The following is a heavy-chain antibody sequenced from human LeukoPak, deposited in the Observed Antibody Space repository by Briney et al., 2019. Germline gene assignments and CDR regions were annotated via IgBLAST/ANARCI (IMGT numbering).Heavy chain of an antibody. V-gene: IGHV1-69*13. CDR2: IIPIFGTA. CDR3: ARKSVDCSSTSCSPNTFDP. CDR1: GGTFSSYA. J-gene: IGHJ5*02. Sequence: ASVKVSCKASGGTFSSYAISWVRQAPGQGLEWMGGIIPIFGTANYAQKFQGRVTITADESTSTAYMELSSLRSEDTAVYYCARKSVDCSSTSCSPNTFDPWGQGTLVTVSS. D-gene: IGHD2-2*01.